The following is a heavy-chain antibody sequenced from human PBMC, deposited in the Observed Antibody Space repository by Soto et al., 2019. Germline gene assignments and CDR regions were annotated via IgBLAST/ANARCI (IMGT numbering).Heavy chain of an antibody. D-gene: IGHD3-22*01. CDR3: AKDPYYYENIDYSDS. CDR2: VFHSGTT. CDR1: GYSINSGFF. Sequence: SETLSLTCTVSGYSINSGFFWGGIRQPPGKGLEWIGSVFHSGTTYITPSLRSRVSISVDTSKNQFSLDLRSVTAADTAVYYCAKDPYYYENIDYSDSWGRGTLVTVSS. J-gene: IGHJ4*02. V-gene: IGHV4-38-2*02.